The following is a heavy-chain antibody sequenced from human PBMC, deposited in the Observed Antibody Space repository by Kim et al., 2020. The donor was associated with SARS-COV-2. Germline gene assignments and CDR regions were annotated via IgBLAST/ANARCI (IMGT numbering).Heavy chain of an antibody. D-gene: IGHD3-10*01. CDR2: IRNDGSNK. V-gene: IGHV3-33*01. CDR1: GFTFSSYG. CDR3: ARGYYGSGSYSYYYYYMDV. J-gene: IGHJ6*03. Sequence: GGSLRLSCAASGFTFSSYGMHWVRQAPGKGLEWVAVIRNDGSNKYYADSVKGRFTISRDNSKYTLYLQMNSLRAEDTAVYYCARGYYGSGSYSYYYYYMDVWGKGTTVTVSS.